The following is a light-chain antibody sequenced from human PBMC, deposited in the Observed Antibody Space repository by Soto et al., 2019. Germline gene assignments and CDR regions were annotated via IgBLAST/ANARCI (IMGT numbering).Light chain of an antibody. CDR2: EVT. J-gene: IGLJ2*01. Sequence: QSALTQPASVSGSPGLSITISCTGTSNDVGGYDYVSWYRQYPDRAPRLLIYEVTNRPSGISDRFSGSRSGNTASLTISGLQADDEADYYCATYTVTGTLIFGGGTMLTVL. V-gene: IGLV2-14*01. CDR3: ATYTVTGTLI. CDR1: SNDVGGYDY.